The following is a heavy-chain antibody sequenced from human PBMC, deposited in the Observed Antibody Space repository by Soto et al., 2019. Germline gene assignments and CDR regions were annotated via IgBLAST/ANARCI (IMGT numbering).Heavy chain of an antibody. J-gene: IGHJ5*02. Sequence: GESLKISCKGSGYSFTSYWISWVLQIPGKGLEWMGRIDPSDSYTNYSPSFQGHVTISADKSISTAYLQWSSLKASDTAMYYCARLLLSRVDFDPWGQGTLVTVSS. CDR1: GYSFTSYW. V-gene: IGHV5-10-1*01. D-gene: IGHD3-16*02. CDR2: IDPSDSYT. CDR3: ARLLLSRVDFDP.